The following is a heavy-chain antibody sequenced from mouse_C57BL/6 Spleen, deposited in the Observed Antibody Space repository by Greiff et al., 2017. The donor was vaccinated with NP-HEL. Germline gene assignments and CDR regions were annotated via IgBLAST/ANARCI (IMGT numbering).Heavy chain of an antibody. Sequence: QVQLQQPGAELVMPGASVKLSCKASGYTFTSYWMHWVKQRPGQGLEWIGELDPSDSYTNYNQKFKGKSTLTVDKSSSTAYMQLSSLTSEDSAVYYCARTTVVGYWYFDVWGTGTTVTVSS. CDR2: LDPSDSYT. J-gene: IGHJ1*03. CDR1: GYTFTSYW. CDR3: ARTTVVGYWYFDV. V-gene: IGHV1-69*01. D-gene: IGHD1-1*01.